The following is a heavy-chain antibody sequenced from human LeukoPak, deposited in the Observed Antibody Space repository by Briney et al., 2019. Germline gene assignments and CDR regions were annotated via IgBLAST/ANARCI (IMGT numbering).Heavy chain of an antibody. V-gene: IGHV3-48*03. J-gene: IGHJ5*02. Sequence: GGSLRLSCAASGFTFSSYEMNWVRQAPGKGLEWVSYISSSGSTIYYADSVKGRFTISRDNAKNSLYLQMNSLRAEDTAVYYCARDARGYSRNWFDPWGQGTLVTVSS. D-gene: IGHD5-18*01. CDR3: ARDARGYSRNWFDP. CDR1: GFTFSSYE. CDR2: ISSSGSTI.